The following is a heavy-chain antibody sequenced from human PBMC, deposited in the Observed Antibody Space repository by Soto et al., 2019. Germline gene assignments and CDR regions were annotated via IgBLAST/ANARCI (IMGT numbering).Heavy chain of an antibody. CDR1: GFTFSSYW. D-gene: IGHD3-22*01. J-gene: IGHJ4*02. CDR2: INSDGSST. V-gene: IGHV3-74*01. CDR3: ARETPSYYYDSSGYYDY. Sequence: ESLRLSCAASGFTFSSYWMHGVRQAAGKGLVWVSRINSDGSSTSYADSVKGRFTISRDNAKNTLYLQMNSLRAEDTAVYYCARETPSYYYDSSGYYDYWGQGTLVTVSS.